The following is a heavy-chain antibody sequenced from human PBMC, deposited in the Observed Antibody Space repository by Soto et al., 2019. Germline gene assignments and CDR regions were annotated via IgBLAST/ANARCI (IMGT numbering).Heavy chain of an antibody. J-gene: IGHJ6*02. CDR2: IIPIFGTA. CDR1: GDTFSSDA. D-gene: IGHD6-13*01. V-gene: IGHV1-69*13. CDR3: ARGARGQQLLTQRGYYYYYGMDV. Sequence: SVKGYCKGSGDTFSSDAISWVRQAPGQGLEWMGGIIPIFGTANYAQKFQGRVTITADESTSTAYMELSSLRSEDTAVYYCARGARGQQLLTQRGYYYYYGMDVWVQGTTVTAP.